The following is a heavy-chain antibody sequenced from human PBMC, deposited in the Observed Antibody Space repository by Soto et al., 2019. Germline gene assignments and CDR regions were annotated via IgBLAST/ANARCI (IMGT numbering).Heavy chain of an antibody. V-gene: IGHV1-3*01. D-gene: IGHD1-7*01. J-gene: IGHJ5*02. CDR1: GYPFTSHA. CDR3: AREEKPLFRELVGWFDP. CDR2: INPANGNT. Sequence: QVQLVQSGAEVKKAGASVKISCQASGYPFTSHAIYWVRQAPGQRPEWMGWINPANGNTKYSPKFQGRVTITRDTSASTAYMELRTLTSEDTGLYSCAREEKPLFRELVGWFDPWGQGTLLTVSS.